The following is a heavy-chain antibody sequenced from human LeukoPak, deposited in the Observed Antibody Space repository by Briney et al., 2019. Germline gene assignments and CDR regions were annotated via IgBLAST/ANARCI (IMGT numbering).Heavy chain of an antibody. Sequence: ASVKVSCKASGYTFTDYYIHWVRQAPGQGPEWMGYINPNSGDTNYAQKFQGRVTMTSDTSISTASMELSRLTSDDTAVYYCAGTEITMMASGDAFDIWGQGTMVTVSS. CDR2: INPNSGDT. V-gene: IGHV1-2*02. CDR1: GYTFTDYY. D-gene: IGHD3-22*01. CDR3: AGTEITMMASGDAFDI. J-gene: IGHJ3*02.